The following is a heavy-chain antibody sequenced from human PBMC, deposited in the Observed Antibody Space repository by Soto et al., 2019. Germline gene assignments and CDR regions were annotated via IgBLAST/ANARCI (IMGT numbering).Heavy chain of an antibody. D-gene: IGHD3-3*01. CDR3: ARDVFDPYEKATKGGLGSWFDP. CDR1: GGSISSYY. J-gene: IGHJ5*02. Sequence: SETLSLTCTVSGGSISSYYWSWIRQPPGKGLEWIGYIYYSGSTNYNPSLKSRVTISVDTSKNQFSLKLSSVTAADTAVYYCARDVFDPYEKATKGGLGSWFDPWGQGTLVTVSS. V-gene: IGHV4-59*01. CDR2: IYYSGST.